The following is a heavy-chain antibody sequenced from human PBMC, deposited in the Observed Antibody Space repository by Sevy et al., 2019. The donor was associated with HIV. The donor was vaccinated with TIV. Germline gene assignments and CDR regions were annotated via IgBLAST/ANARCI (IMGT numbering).Heavy chain of an antibody. CDR3: VRNAKSMRDF. Sequence: GGSLRLSCAASGFTFSDYWMHWVRQTPGGLVWVSRINPDGTSTSYADSVKGRFTISRDNAKNTVHLQMNSLRAEDTAVYYCVRNAKSMRDFWGQGTLVTVSS. V-gene: IGHV3-74*01. D-gene: IGHD1-1*01. CDR1: GFTFSDYW. J-gene: IGHJ4*02. CDR2: INPDGTST.